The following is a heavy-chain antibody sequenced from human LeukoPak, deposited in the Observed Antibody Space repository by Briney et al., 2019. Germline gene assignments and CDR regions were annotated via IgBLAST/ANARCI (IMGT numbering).Heavy chain of an antibody. V-gene: IGHV3-21*01. CDR1: GFTFSNAW. J-gene: IGHJ4*02. D-gene: IGHD3-10*01. Sequence: GSLRLSCAASGFTFSNAWMSWVRQAPGKGLEWVSSISSSSSYIYYADSVKGRFTISRDNAKNSLYLQMNSLRAEDTAVYYCARSWFGDLYYFDYWGQGTLVTVSS. CDR2: ISSSSSYI. CDR3: ARSWFGDLYYFDY.